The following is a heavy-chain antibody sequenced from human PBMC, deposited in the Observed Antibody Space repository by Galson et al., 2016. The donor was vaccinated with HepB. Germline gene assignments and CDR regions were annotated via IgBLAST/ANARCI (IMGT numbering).Heavy chain of an antibody. Sequence: SLRLSCAASGFTFNRFWMNWVRQAPGKGLEWVANINQDGSEIFHVDSVKGRFTISRDNAKNSLYLQMNSLRAEDTAVYYCARVQWLGDDAFDLWGQGTTVTVSS. V-gene: IGHV3-7*01. D-gene: IGHD6-19*01. CDR1: GFTFNRFW. CDR2: INQDGSEI. CDR3: ARVQWLGDDAFDL. J-gene: IGHJ3*01.